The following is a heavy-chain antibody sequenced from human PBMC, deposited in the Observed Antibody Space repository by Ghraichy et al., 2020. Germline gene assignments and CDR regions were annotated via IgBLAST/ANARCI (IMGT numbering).Heavy chain of an antibody. CDR2: INSDGRDT. CDR1: GFSFNNYW. D-gene: IGHD2-2*01. CDR3: ARDLIVVPAAMPYYYYGMDV. J-gene: IGHJ6*02. Sequence: GGSLRLSCAASGFSFNNYWMHWVRQAPGKGLVWVSRINSDGRDTTYADSVKGRFTISRDNAKNSLYLQMNSLRDEDTAVYYCARDLIVVPAAMPYYYYGMDVWGQGTTVTVS. V-gene: IGHV3-74*03.